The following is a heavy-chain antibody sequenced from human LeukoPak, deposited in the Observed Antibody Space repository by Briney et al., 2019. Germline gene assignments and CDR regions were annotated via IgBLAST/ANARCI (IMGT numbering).Heavy chain of an antibody. CDR2: INWNGGST. CDR1: GFTFDNYG. CDR3: ARDFRYYDSSGYYSFDY. J-gene: IGHJ4*02. D-gene: IGHD3-22*01. Sequence: GGSLRLSCAASGFTFDNYGMSWVRQVPGKGLEWVSGINWNGGSTAYADSVKGRFTISRDNAKNSLYLQMNSLRDEDTAVYYCARDFRYYDSSGYYSFDYWGQGTLVTVSS. V-gene: IGHV3-20*04.